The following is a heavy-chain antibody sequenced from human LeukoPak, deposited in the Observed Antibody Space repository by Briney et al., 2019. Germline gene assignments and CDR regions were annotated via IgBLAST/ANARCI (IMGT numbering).Heavy chain of an antibody. V-gene: IGHV3-7*01. J-gene: IGHJ4*02. Sequence: GGSLRLSCAASGFTFSSYWMSWVRQAPGKGLEWVANIKQDGSEKYYVDSVKGRFTISRDNAKNSLYLQMNSLRAEDTAVYYCAGGVGAAGEYYFDYWGQGTLVTVSS. D-gene: IGHD1-26*01. CDR1: GFTFSSYW. CDR2: IKQDGSEK. CDR3: AGGVGAAGEYYFDY.